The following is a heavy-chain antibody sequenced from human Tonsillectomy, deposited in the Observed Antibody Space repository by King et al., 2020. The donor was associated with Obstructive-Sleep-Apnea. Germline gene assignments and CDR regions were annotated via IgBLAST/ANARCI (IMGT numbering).Heavy chain of an antibody. V-gene: IGHV3-43D*03. CDR2: ISWNGGST. CDR1: GFTFDDYA. J-gene: IGHJ4*02. D-gene: IGHD3-3*01. Sequence: VQLVESGGVVVQPGGSLRLSCAASGFTFDDYAMHWVRQAPGKGLEWVSLISWNGGSTYYADSVKGRFTISRDNSKNSLYLQMNSLRAEDTALYYCATTSGYGWGWVDYWGRGTLVTFSS. CDR3: ATTSGYGWGWVDY.